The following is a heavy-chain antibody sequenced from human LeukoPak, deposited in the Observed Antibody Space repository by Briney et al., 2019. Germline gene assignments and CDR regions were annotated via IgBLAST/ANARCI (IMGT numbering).Heavy chain of an antibody. D-gene: IGHD1-26*01. Sequence: GGSLRLSCAAAGFTLSSYAMSWVRQAPGKGLEWVSGIRGSGVATFYADSVKGRFTISRDNSKNTLYLQMDSLRAEDTAVYYCATFTWDSRAYYYYGMDVWGKGTTVTVSS. CDR2: IRGSGVAT. CDR3: ATFTWDSRAYYYYGMDV. CDR1: GFTLSSYA. J-gene: IGHJ6*04. V-gene: IGHV3-23*01.